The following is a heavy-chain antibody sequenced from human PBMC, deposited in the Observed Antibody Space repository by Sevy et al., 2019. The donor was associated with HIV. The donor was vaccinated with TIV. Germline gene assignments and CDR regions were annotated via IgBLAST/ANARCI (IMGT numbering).Heavy chain of an antibody. J-gene: IGHJ4*02. V-gene: IGHV4-30-4*01. CDR1: GGSISSGDYY. Sequence: SETLSLTCTVSGGSISSGDYYWSWIRQPPGKGLEWIGYIYYSGSTYYNPSLKSRVTISVDTSKNQFSLKLGSVTAADTAVYYCARDPRGYNWNYAGDYWGQGTLVTVSS. D-gene: IGHD1-7*01. CDR3: ARDPRGYNWNYAGDY. CDR2: IYYSGST.